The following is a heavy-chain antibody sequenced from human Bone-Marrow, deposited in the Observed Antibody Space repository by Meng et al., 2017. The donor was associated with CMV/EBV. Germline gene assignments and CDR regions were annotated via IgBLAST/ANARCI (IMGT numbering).Heavy chain of an antibody. D-gene: IGHD3-22*01. CDR2: ISAYNGNT. V-gene: IGHV1-18*01. Sequence: ASVKVSCKASGYTFTNNAISWVRQAPGQGLEWMGWISAYNGNTDYAQKLQGRVTMTTDTSTSTAYMELRSLRSDDTAVYYCARGKYYFDNSGYYYYWGQGTLVTVPS. CDR1: GYTFTNNA. CDR3: ARGKYYFDNSGYYYY. J-gene: IGHJ4*02.